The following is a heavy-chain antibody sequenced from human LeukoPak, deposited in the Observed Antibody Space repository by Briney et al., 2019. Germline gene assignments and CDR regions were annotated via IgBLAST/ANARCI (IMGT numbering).Heavy chain of an antibody. J-gene: IGHJ6*02. CDR2: IYHSGST. V-gene: IGHV4-59*08. CDR3: ARKTGGTRITYYGMDV. D-gene: IGHD2-8*02. Sequence: SETLSLTCTVSGGSISSYYWSWIRQPPGEGLEWIGFIYHSGSTNYNPSLKSRVTISVDTSTNQFSLKMKSVTAADTAVYYCARKTGGTRITYYGMDVWGQGTTVTVSS. CDR1: GGSISSYY.